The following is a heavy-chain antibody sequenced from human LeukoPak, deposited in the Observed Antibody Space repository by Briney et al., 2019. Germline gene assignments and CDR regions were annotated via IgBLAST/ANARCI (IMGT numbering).Heavy chain of an antibody. CDR3: ARIHYDSSGYLPNYYGMDV. CDR2: INSDGSST. J-gene: IGHJ6*02. CDR1: GFTFSSYW. Sequence: GGSLRLSCAASGFTFSSYWMHWVRQAPGKGLVWVSRINSDGSSTSYADSVKGRFTISRDNAKNSLYLQMNSLRDEDTAVYYCARIHYDSSGYLPNYYGMDVWGQGTTVTVSS. V-gene: IGHV3-74*01. D-gene: IGHD3-22*01.